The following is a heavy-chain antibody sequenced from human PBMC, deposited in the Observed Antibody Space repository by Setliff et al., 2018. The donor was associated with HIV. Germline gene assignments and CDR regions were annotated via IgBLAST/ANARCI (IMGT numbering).Heavy chain of an antibody. J-gene: IGHJ4*01. CDR2: ISYSGST. CDR3: ARTRGYSYGTLAGFDY. Sequence: SETLSLTCTVSGASIRSQYWSWIRKPPGKGLEWIGYISYSGSTNYNPSLESRVAMSVDTSKQQFSLEVSSVTAADTAVYYCARTRGYSYGTLAGFDYWGRGFLVTVSS. CDR1: GASIRSQY. V-gene: IGHV4-59*11. D-gene: IGHD5-18*01.